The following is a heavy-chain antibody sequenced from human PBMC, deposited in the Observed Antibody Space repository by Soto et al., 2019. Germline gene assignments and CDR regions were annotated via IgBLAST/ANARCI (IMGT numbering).Heavy chain of an antibody. CDR1: GFMFSCCA. CDR3: AKNRGAGDYTNWSFAV. V-gene: IGHV3-23*01. J-gene: IGHJ2*01. Sequence: EVQLLDSGGGLVQPGGSLRLSCAASGFMFSCCAMSWVRQALGKGLEWVSTIHGDGDYSHYTDSVEGRFTISRDNSRNTLYLQMDSLRADDTATYYCAKNRGAGDYTNWSFAVWGRGTLVAVSS. CDR2: IHGDGDYS. D-gene: IGHD2-2*02.